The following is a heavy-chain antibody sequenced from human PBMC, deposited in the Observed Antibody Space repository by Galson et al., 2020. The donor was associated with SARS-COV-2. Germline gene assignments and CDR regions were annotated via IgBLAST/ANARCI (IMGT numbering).Heavy chain of an antibody. Sequence: SETLSLTCTVSGGSISSSSYYWGWIRQPPGKGLEWIGSIYYSGSTYYNPSLKSRVTISVDTSKNQFSLKLSSVTAADTAVYYCARRIGLDSSGYGDWVFDYWGQGTLVTVSS. CDR1: GGSISSSSYY. D-gene: IGHD3-22*01. CDR2: IYYSGST. J-gene: IGHJ4*02. CDR3: ARRIGLDSSGYGDWVFDY. V-gene: IGHV4-39*01.